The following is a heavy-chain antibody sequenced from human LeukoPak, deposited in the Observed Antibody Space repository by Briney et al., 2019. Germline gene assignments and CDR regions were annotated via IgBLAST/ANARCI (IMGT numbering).Heavy chain of an antibody. CDR1: GFTFSNYY. J-gene: IGHJ4*02. CDR2: ISTTSSYT. CDR3: ARDQDCTNGVCYSSFGS. Sequence: KPGGSLRLSCATSGFTFSNYYMSWVRQAPGKGLQWVSYISTTSSYTKYADSVKGRFIISRDNGKNSLYLQLNSLRAEDTAVYYCARDQDCTNGVCYSSFGSWGQGTLVTVSS. V-gene: IGHV3-11*06. D-gene: IGHD2-8*01.